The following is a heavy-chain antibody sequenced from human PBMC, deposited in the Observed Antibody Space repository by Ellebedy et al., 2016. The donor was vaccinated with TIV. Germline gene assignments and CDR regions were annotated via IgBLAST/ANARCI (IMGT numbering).Heavy chain of an antibody. Sequence: GGSLRLSCAASGFTFSSYSMNWVRQAPGKGLEWVSSISSSSSYIYYADSVKGRFTISRDNAKNTLYLQLSSLGAEDTAVYFCVRGASDWRGTDFWGQGTLVTVSS. V-gene: IGHV3-21*01. D-gene: IGHD2-21*02. CDR1: GFTFSSYS. J-gene: IGHJ4*02. CDR2: ISSSSSYI. CDR3: VRGASDWRGTDF.